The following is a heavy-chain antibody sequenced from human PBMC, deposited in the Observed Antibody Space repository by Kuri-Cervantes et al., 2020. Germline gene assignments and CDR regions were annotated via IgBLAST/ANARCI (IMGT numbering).Heavy chain of an antibody. J-gene: IGHJ4*02. CDR1: GGSISSSSYY. V-gene: IGHV4-30-4*08. D-gene: IGHD2-15*01. CDR2: IYYSGST. CDR3: ARDSGSSAGGY. Sequence: SETLSLTCTVSGGSISSSSYYWGWIRQPPGKGLEWIGYIYYSGSTYYNPSLKSRVTISVDTSKDQFSLKLSSVTAADTAVYYCARDSGSSAGGYWGQGTLVTVSS.